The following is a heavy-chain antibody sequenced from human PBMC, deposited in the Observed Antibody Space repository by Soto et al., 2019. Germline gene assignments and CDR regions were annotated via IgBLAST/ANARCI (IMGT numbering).Heavy chain of an antibody. Sequence: GGSLRLSCAASGFTFSSYAMSWVRQAPGKGLEWVSAISVSGGSTYYADYLKGRFTIARDNSKKTLYMKMNSLRADDTAVYYCAHKKDSGSPTGYYYGMDVWGQGTTVTVSS. CDR3: AHKKDSGSPTGYYYGMDV. CDR2: ISVSGGST. CDR1: GFTFSSYA. V-gene: IGHV3-23*01. J-gene: IGHJ6*02. D-gene: IGHD1-26*01.